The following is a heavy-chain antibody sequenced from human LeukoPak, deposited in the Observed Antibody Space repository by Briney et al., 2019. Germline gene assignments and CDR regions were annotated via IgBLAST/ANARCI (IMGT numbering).Heavy chain of an antibody. J-gene: IGHJ3*02. CDR1: GGSITSNYD. CDR2: MYYSGRT. CDR3: XRVXQXXXWGSGVXDI. V-gene: IGHV4-39*07. Sequence: SETLSLTCTVSGGSITSNYDWAWIRQPPGKVPEWIGSMYYSGRTYXNPPHKSGVTISVDTSKNQFSQKLSSVTAADTAEYYXXRVXQXXXWGSGVXDIWGQGTVVTVSS. D-gene: IGHD7-27*01.